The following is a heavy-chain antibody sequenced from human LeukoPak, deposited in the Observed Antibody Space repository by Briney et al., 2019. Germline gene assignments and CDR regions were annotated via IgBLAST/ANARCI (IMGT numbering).Heavy chain of an antibody. V-gene: IGHV4-39*01. D-gene: IGHD1-26*01. Sequence: TSETLSLTCTVSGGSISSYYWGWIRQPPGKGLEWIGSIYYSGSTYHNPSLKSRVTISVDTSKNQFSLKLSSVTAADTAVYYCARRAVGARLDYWGQGTLVTVSS. CDR1: GGSISSYY. CDR2: IYYSGST. CDR3: ARRAVGARLDY. J-gene: IGHJ4*02.